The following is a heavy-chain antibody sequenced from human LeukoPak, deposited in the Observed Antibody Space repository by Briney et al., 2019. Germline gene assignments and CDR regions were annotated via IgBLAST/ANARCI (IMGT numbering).Heavy chain of an antibody. CDR2: ISAYNGNT. V-gene: IGHV1-18*04. CDR3: ARVGVVVAVTLSSDY. Sequence: ASVKVSCKASGYTFTSYGISWVRQAPGQGLEWMGWISAYNGNTNYAQKLQGRVTMTTDTSTSTAYMELRSLRSDDTAVYYCARVGVVVAVTLSSDYWGQGTLVTVSS. J-gene: IGHJ4*02. D-gene: IGHD2-15*01. CDR1: GYTFTSYG.